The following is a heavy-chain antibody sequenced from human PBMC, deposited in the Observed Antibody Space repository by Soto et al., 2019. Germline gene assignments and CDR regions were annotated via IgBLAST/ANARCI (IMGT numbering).Heavy chain of an antibody. CDR1: GYTLTELS. V-gene: IGHV1-24*01. J-gene: IGHJ5*02. CDR2: FDPEDGET. D-gene: IGHD3-22*01. Sequence: ASVKVSCKVSGYTLTELSMHWVRQAPGKGLEWMGGFDPEDGETIYAQKFQGRVTMTEDTSTDTAYMELSSLRSEDTAVYYCATQYSGTPYYYDSSGFNWFDPWGQGTLVTVSS. CDR3: ATQYSGTPYYYDSSGFNWFDP.